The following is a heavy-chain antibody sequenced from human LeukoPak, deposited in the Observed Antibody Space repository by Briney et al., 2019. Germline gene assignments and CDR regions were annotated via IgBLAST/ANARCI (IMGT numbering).Heavy chain of an antibody. V-gene: IGHV3-53*01. Sequence: GGSLRLSCAASGFTVSSNYMSWVRQAPGKGLEWVSVIYGGGSTYYADSVKGRFTISRDNSKNTLYLQMNSLRAEDTAVYYCARGAEGRFWGAFHIWGQGTMVTVSS. CDR3: ARGAEGRFWGAFHI. CDR1: GFTVSSNY. D-gene: IGHD3-3*01. CDR2: IYGGGST. J-gene: IGHJ3*02.